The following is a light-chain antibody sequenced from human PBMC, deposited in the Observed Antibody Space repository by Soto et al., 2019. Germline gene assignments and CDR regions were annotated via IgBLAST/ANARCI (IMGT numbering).Light chain of an antibody. CDR2: GAS. CDR3: QQYDSWPLT. CDR1: QSVDSN. J-gene: IGKJ4*01. Sequence: EIVMTQSPGTLSVSTGEGATLSCRASQSVDSNLAWYQQKPGQAPRHLIYGASTRATGIPDRFRGSGSGTEFTLTISSLQSEDFAVYYCQQYDSWPLTFGGGTKVEIK. V-gene: IGKV3D-15*01.